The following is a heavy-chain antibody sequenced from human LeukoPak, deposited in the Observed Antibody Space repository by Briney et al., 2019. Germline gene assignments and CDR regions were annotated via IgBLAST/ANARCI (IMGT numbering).Heavy chain of an antibody. CDR1: GYTFTSYG. CDR3: ARDRPYYDYVWGSYRLCFDY. J-gene: IGHJ4*02. Sequence: ASVKVSCKASGYTFTSYGISWVRQAPGQGLEWMGWISAYNGNTNYAQKLQGRVTMTTDTSTSTAYMELRSLRSDDTAVYYCARDRPYYDYVWGSYRLCFDYWGQGTLVTVSS. CDR2: ISAYNGNT. D-gene: IGHD3-16*02. V-gene: IGHV1-18*01.